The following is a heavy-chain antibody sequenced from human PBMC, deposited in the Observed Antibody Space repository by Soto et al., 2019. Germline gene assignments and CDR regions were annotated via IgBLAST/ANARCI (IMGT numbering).Heavy chain of an antibody. D-gene: IGHD4-17*01. V-gene: IGHV2-5*02. CDR1: GFSLSAHGVG. CDR2: IYWDDDK. Sequence: QITLKESGPTLVKPTQTLTLTCTFSGFSLSAHGVGVGWIRQPPGKALEWLALIYWDDDKRYSPSLKSRLTITKDTSKNQVVLTMTNMVPVDTATYFCAHSDYGDYFAYWGQGTLVTVSS. CDR3: AHSDYGDYFAY. J-gene: IGHJ4*02.